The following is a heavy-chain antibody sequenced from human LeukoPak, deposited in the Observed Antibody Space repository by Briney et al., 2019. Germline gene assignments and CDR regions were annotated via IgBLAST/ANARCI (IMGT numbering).Heavy chain of an antibody. CDR3: ARAVVPVDWFDP. CDR2: ISAYNGNT. V-gene: IGHV1-18*01. D-gene: IGHD4-23*01. CDR1: GYTFISYG. Sequence: ASVKVSCKASGYTFISYGISWVRQAPGQGLEWMGWISAYNGNTNYAQKLQGRVTMTTDTSTSTAYMDLRSLRSDDTAVYYCARAVVPVDWFDPWGQGTLVTVSS. J-gene: IGHJ5*02.